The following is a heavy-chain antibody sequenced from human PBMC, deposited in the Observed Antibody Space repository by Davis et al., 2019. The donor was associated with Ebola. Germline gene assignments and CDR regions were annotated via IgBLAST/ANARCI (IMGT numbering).Heavy chain of an antibody. J-gene: IGHJ2*01. CDR2: INHSGST. D-gene: IGHD2-15*01. Sequence: ETLSLTCAVYGGSFSGYYWSWIRQPPGKGLEWIGEINHSGSTNYNPSLKSRVTISVDTSKNQFSLKLSSVTAADTAVYYCARAYCSGGSCYPWYFDLWGRGTLVTVSS. V-gene: IGHV4-34*01. CDR1: GGSFSGYY. CDR3: ARAYCSGGSCYPWYFDL.